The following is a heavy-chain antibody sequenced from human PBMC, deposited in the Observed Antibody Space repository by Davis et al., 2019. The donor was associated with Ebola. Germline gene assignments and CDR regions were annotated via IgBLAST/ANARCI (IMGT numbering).Heavy chain of an antibody. V-gene: IGHV3-30*03. J-gene: IGHJ6*02. CDR2: ISYDGSNK. CDR3: ARDCFGGGWYSYGMDV. D-gene: IGHD6-19*01. CDR1: GFTFSSYG. Sequence: GGSLRLSCAASGFTFSSYGMHWVRQAPGKGLEWVAVISYDGSNKYYADSVKGRFTISRDNSKNTLYLQMNSLRAEDTAVYYCARDCFGGGWYSYGMDVWGQGTTVTVSS.